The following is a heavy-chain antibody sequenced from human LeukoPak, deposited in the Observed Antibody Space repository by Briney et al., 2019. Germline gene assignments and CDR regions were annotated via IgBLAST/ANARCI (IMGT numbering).Heavy chain of an antibody. Sequence: GASVKVSCKASGYTFTNYILHWVRQAPGQRLEWMGWINAGNGDTEYSQKFQGRVTSTRDTSANTVYMDLRSLRSEDTAVYYCARVVTRLREGAYQYDLDVWAKGPRSPSP. CDR3: ARVVTRLREGAYQYDLDV. CDR1: GYTFTNYI. D-gene: IGHD3-16*01. CDR2: INAGNGDT. J-gene: IGHJ6*02. V-gene: IGHV1-3*01.